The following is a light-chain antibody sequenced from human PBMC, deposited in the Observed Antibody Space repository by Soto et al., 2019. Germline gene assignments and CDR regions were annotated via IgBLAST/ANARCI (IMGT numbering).Light chain of an antibody. V-gene: IGKV3-20*01. CDR2: GAS. J-gene: IGKJ2*01. CDR3: QQSTGSPLHT. CDR1: PGISGTY. Sequence: EVVLTQSPATLSLSPGERATLSCRASPGISGTYLARYQQKPGQAPRLLIYGASTRATGIPDRFSGSGSATDFTLTISRLEPEDFAVYHRQQSTGSPLHTFGQGTKLQI.